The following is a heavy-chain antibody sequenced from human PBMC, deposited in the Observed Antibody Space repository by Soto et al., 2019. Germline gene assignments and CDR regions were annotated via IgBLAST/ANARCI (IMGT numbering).Heavy chain of an antibody. Sequence: GGSLRLSCEASGFTFSRNAMHWVRQAPGKGLEWVAVISFDGNNQYYTDSVKGRFTISRDNSKNTLDLQMNSLRRGDTAVYYCARDREYSGFYYGMDVWGQGTTVTVSS. CDR2: ISFDGNNQ. D-gene: IGHD5-12*01. V-gene: IGHV3-30-3*01. CDR3: ARDREYSGFYYGMDV. CDR1: GFTFSRNA. J-gene: IGHJ6*02.